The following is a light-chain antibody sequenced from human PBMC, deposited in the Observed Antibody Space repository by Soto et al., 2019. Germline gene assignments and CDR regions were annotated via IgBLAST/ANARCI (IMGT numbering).Light chain of an antibody. Sequence: QSALTQPASVSGSPGQSITISCTGISSDVGGFYYVSWYQHHPGKAPKLMIFDVSNRPSGVSNRFSGSKSGTTASLTISGLQAEDEADYYCSSYTSGSPVFGGGTKLTVL. J-gene: IGLJ3*02. CDR2: DVS. CDR1: SSDVGGFYY. CDR3: SSYTSGSPV. V-gene: IGLV2-14*03.